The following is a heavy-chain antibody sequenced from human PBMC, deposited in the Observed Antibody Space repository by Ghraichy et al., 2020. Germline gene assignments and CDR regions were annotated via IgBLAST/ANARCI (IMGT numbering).Heavy chain of an antibody. J-gene: IGHJ4*02. Sequence: SETLSLTCTVSGGSISSSSYYWGWIRQPPGKGLEWIGSIYYSGSTYYNPSLKSRVTISVDTSKNQFSLKLSSVTAADTAVYYCARVSFWGSWYPEVWGQGTLVTVSS. CDR2: IYYSGST. V-gene: IGHV4-39*01. D-gene: IGHD6-13*01. CDR3: ARVSFWGSWYPEV. CDR1: GGSISSSSYY.